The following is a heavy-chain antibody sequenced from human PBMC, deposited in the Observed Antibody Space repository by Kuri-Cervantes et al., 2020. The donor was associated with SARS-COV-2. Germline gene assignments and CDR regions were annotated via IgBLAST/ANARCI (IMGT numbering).Heavy chain of an antibody. CDR3: ALSSGYYYPNAGFDY. D-gene: IGHD3-22*01. Sequence: GGSLRLSCAASGFTFSSYGIHWVRQAPGKGLEWVAVISYDGSNKYYADSVKGRFTISRDNSKNTLYLQMNSLRAEDTAVYYCALSSGYYYPNAGFDYWGQGTLVTVSS. J-gene: IGHJ4*02. CDR1: GFTFSSYG. CDR2: ISYDGSNK. V-gene: IGHV3-30*03.